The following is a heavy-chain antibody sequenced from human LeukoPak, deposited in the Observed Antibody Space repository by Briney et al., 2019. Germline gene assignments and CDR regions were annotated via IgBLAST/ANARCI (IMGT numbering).Heavy chain of an antibody. CDR2: ISGSGGST. CDR3: PRPNVFITGTLLILDY. J-gene: IGHJ4*02. CDR1: GYTFSSYA. V-gene: IGHV3-23*01. Sequence: GGSLRLSCAASGYTFSSYAMSWVRQAPGKGLEWVSAISGSGGSTYYADSVKGRFTISRDNSKNTLYLQMDSLKPKGTAMYSCPRPNVFITGTLLILDYWGQGTLVTVSS. D-gene: IGHD1-20*01.